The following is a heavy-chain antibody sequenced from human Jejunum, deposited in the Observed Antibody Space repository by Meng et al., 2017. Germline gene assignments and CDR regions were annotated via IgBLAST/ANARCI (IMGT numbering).Heavy chain of an antibody. CDR2: IWYDGSNE. D-gene: IGHD2-2*01. J-gene: IGHJ4*02. CDR1: GFSFSNYA. Sequence: GGSLRLSCAASGFSFSNYAMHWVRQAPGKGLEWVAVIWYDGSNEDYADSVKGRFTISRDNSKTTLYLQMNSLRAEDTAVYYCAKEYTITSTRDGSIQFDYWGQGTLVTVSS. V-gene: IGHV3-33*06. CDR3: AKEYTITSTRDGSIQFDY.